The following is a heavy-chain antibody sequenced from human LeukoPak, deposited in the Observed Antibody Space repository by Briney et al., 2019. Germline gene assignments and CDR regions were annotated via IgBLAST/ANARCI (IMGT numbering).Heavy chain of an antibody. V-gene: IGHV3-53*01. CDR1: GFTVSSNY. J-gene: IGHJ6*02. CDR2: IYSGGST. D-gene: IGHD2-2*01. Sequence: GGSLRLSCAASGFTVSSNYMSWVRQAPGKGLEWVSVIYSGGSTYYADSVKGRFTISRDNSKNTLYLQMNSLRAADTAVYYCARDGCSSPSCYSYYYYGMDVWGQGTTVTVSS. CDR3: ARDGCSSPSCYSYYYYGMDV.